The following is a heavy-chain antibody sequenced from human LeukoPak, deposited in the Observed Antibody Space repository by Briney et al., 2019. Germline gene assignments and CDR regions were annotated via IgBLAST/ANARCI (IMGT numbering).Heavy chain of an antibody. CDR3: ARDPSRYYMDV. V-gene: IGHV1-8*02. J-gene: IGHJ6*03. Sequence: ASVKVSCKASGYTFTSYDINWVRQATGQGLEWMGWMNPNSGNTGYAQKFQGRVTMTRDTSISTAYMELSRLRSDDTAVYYCARDPSRYYMDVWGKGTTVTVSS. CDR2: MNPNSGNT. CDR1: GYTFTSYD.